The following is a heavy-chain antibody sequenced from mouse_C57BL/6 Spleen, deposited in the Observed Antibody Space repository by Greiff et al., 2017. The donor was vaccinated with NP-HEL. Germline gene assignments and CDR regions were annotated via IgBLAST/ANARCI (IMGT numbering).Heavy chain of an antibody. D-gene: IGHD1-1*01. Sequence: VQLQQPGAELVRPGTSVKLSCKASGYTFTSYWMHWVKQRPGQGLEWIGVIDPSDSYTNYNQKFKGKATLTVDTSSSTAYMQLSSLTSEDSAVYYCARRGYGSDYWGQGTTLTVSS. J-gene: IGHJ2*01. CDR1: GYTFTSYW. CDR2: IDPSDSYT. V-gene: IGHV1-59*01. CDR3: ARRGYGSDY.